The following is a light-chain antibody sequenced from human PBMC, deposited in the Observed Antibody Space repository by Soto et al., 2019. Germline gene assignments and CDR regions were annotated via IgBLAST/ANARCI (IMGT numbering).Light chain of an antibody. J-gene: IGLJ1*01. CDR3: SSYTSSTTFV. CDR2: DVT. Sequence: QSALTQPASVSGSPGQSITISCTGTSSDIGGYNYVSWYQQHPGKAPKLLISDVTNRPSGVSNRFSGSKSANTASLTISGLQTEDEAEYYCSSYTSSTTFVFGPGTKVTVL. CDR1: SSDIGGYNY. V-gene: IGLV2-14*03.